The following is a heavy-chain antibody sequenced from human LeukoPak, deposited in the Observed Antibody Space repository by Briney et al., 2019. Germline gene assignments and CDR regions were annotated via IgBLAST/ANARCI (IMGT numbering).Heavy chain of an antibody. D-gene: IGHD5-24*01. J-gene: IGHJ4*02. Sequence: GGSLRLSCAASGFTFSSYSMNWVRQAPGKGLEWVSSISSSSSYIYYADSVKGRFTIFRDNAKNSLYLQMNSLRAEDTAVYCCARKPARWNFDYWGQGTLVTVSS. CDR1: GFTFSSYS. CDR3: ARKPARWNFDY. V-gene: IGHV3-21*01. CDR2: ISSSSSYI.